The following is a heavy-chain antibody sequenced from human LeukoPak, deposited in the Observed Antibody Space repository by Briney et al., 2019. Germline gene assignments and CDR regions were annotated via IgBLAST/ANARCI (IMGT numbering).Heavy chain of an antibody. D-gene: IGHD3-22*01. V-gene: IGHV3-20*04. CDR2: INWNGGST. CDR3: ASSYFDNSLHAYDI. J-gene: IGHJ3*02. Sequence: PGGSLRLSCAASGFTFDDYGMSWVRQAPGKGLEWVSGINWNGGSTGYADSVKGRFTISRDNAKNSLYLQMNSLRAEDTAVYFCASSYFDNSLHAYDIWGQGTMVTVSS. CDR1: GFTFDDYG.